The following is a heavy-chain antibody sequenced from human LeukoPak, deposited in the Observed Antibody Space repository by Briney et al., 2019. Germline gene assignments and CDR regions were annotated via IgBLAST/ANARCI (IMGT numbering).Heavy chain of an antibody. V-gene: IGHV3-30*02. CDR2: IRYDGSNK. J-gene: IGHJ4*02. Sequence: PGGSLRLSCAASGFTFSSYGMHWVRQAPGKGLEWVAFIRYDGSNKYYADSVKGRFTISRDNSKNTLYLQMNSLRAEDTAVYYCAKVDSVRSITGTKGLDYWGQGTLVTVSS. CDR1: GFTFSSYG. CDR3: AKVDSVRSITGTKGLDY. D-gene: IGHD1-7*01.